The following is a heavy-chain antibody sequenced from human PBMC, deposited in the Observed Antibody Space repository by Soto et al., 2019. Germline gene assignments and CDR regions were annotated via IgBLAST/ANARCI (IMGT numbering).Heavy chain of an antibody. J-gene: IGHJ6*02. CDR1: SGSITGYY. V-gene: IGHV4-59*01. CDR2: IYSAGNT. Sequence: SETLSLTCTISSGSITGYYWSWMRQPPGGGLEWIGYIYSAGNTLYTPSLQSRVTISVDTSKNQFSLNLRSVTAADTAVYYCARHDPVPKLQHGMGVWGQGATVTVSS. CDR3: ARHDPVPKLQHGMGV. D-gene: IGHD6-13*01.